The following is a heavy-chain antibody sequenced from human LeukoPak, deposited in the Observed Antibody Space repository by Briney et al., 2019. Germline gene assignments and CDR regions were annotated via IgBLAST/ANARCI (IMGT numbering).Heavy chain of an antibody. Sequence: ASVKVSCKASGYTFTGYYMHWVRQAPGQGLEWMGWINPNSGGTNYAQKLQGRVTMTTDTSTSTAYMELRSLRSDDTAVYYCARGGPLVKITIFGVVQGTLGYWGQGTLVTVSS. D-gene: IGHD3-3*01. J-gene: IGHJ4*02. CDR1: GYTFTGYY. CDR3: ARGGPLVKITIFGVVQGTLGY. CDR2: INPNSGGT. V-gene: IGHV1-2*02.